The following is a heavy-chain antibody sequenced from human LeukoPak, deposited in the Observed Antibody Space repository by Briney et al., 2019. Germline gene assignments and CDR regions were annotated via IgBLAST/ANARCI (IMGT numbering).Heavy chain of an antibody. Sequence: GGSLRLSCAASGFTFSSYAVNWVRQAPGKGLEWVSSISSGSSIYYADSVKGRFTISRDNSKSTVYLQMNSLRAEDTAAYYCAKPGVDSSSWYFDYWGQGTLVTVSS. J-gene: IGHJ4*02. V-gene: IGHV3-21*01. CDR1: GFTFSSYA. D-gene: IGHD6-13*01. CDR2: ISSGSSI. CDR3: AKPGVDSSSWYFDY.